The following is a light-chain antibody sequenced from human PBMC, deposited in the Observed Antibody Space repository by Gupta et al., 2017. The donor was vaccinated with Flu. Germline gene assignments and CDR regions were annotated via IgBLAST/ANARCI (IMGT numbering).Light chain of an antibody. J-gene: IGKJ4*01. CDR1: HTLTTRS. V-gene: IGKV3-20*01. CDR2: DVC. Sequence: TLSWSPEERATLSCRASHTLTTRSLAWYQQKPGQAPRLLIYDVCTRATGIPDRFSGSGSGTDFTLTIRRREPEDFAVYYCQRYAISPPLTFGGGTKVEIK. CDR3: QRYAISPPLT.